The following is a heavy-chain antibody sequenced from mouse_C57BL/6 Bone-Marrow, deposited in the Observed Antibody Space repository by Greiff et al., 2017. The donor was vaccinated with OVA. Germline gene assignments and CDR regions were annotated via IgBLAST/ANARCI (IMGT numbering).Heavy chain of an antibody. D-gene: IGHD1-1*01. J-gene: IGHJ3*01. CDR3: TREPPIYYWFAY. Sequence: VKLMESGAELVRPGASVTLSCKASGYTFTDYEMHWVKQTPVHGLEWIGAIDPETGGTAYNQKFKGKAILTADKSSSTAYMELRSLTSEDSAVYYCTREPPIYYWFAYWGQGTLVTVSA. CDR2: IDPETGGT. CDR1: GYTFTDYE. V-gene: IGHV1-15*01.